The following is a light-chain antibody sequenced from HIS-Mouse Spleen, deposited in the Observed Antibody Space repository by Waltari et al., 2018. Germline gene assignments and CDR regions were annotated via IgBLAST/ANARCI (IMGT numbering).Light chain of an antibody. CDR3: QQSYSTLPYT. Sequence: IQMTQSPSSLSASVGDRVTITRRASQSISSYLNWYHQKPGKAPKLLIYATSSLQRGVPSRFSGSGSVTDFTLTISRLQPEDFATYYCQQSYSTLPYTFGQGTKLEIK. J-gene: IGKJ2*01. V-gene: IGKV1-39*01. CDR2: ATS. CDR1: QSISSY.